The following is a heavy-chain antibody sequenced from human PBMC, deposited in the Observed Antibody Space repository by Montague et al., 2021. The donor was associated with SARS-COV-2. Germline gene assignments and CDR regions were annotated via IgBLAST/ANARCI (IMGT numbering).Heavy chain of an antibody. J-gene: IGHJ6*02. CDR2: IYWNDDK. CDR3: AHRRIRVTIFGVVTNPDYYYGMDV. D-gene: IGHD3-3*01. V-gene: IGHV2-5*01. CDR1: GFSLSTSGVG. Sequence: PALVKPTQTLTLTCTFSGFSLSTSGVGVGWIRQPPGKALEWLALIYWNDDKRYSPSLKSRLTITKDTSKNQVVLTMTNMDPVDTATYYCAHRRIRVTIFGVVTNPDYYYGMDVWGQGTTVTVSS.